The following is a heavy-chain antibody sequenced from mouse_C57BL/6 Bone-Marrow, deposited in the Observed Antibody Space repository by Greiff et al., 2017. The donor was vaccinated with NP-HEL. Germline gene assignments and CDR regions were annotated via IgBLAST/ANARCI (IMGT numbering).Heavy chain of an antibody. D-gene: IGHD2-2*01. V-gene: IGHV1-81*01. CDR2: IYPRSGNT. CDR3: ARLWLRRGRYYYAMDY. J-gene: IGHJ4*01. CDR1: GYTFTSYG. Sequence: QVQLQQSGAELARPGASVKLSCKASGYTFTSYGISWVKQRTGQGLEWIGEIYPRSGNTYYNEKFKGKATLTADKSSSTAYMELRSLTSEDSAVYFCARLWLRRGRYYYAMDYWGQGTSVTVSS.